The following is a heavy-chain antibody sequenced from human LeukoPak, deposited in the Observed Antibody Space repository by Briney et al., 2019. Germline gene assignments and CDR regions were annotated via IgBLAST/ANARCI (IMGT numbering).Heavy chain of an antibody. CDR2: ISDSGRT. CDR1: GASVNSYY. Sequence: PSETLSLTCTVSGASVNSYYWDWIRQPPGKGLEWIGCISDSGRTYYNPSLKSRVTISLSTSNNQFSLRLTSVTAADSAMYYCTKGYYEPFDSWGQGTLVTVSS. CDR3: TKGYYEPFDS. J-gene: IGHJ4*02. D-gene: IGHD3-22*01. V-gene: IGHV4-59*02.